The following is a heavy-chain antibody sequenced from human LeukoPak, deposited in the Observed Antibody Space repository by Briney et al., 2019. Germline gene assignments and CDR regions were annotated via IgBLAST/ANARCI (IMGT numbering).Heavy chain of an antibody. CDR3: ARENSYYDSTGYYYGSGYFDY. CDR1: GGSFSTYY. D-gene: IGHD3-22*01. CDR2: IYYSGST. V-gene: IGHV4-59*01. Sequence: SETLSLTCTVSGGSFSTYYWSWIRQPPGKGLEWTGYIYYSGSTNYNPSLQSRVTISVDTSKNQFSLRLNSVTAADTAVYYCARENSYYDSTGYYYGSGYFDYWGQGTLVTVSS. J-gene: IGHJ4*02.